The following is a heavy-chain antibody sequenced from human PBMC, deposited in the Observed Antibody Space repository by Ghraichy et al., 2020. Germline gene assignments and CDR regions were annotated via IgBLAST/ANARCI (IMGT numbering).Heavy chain of an antibody. CDR2: IISDGSST. V-gene: IGHV3-74*01. J-gene: IGHJ6*02. CDR1: GFTLSTFS. Sequence: GGSLRLSCAASGFTLSTFSMHWVRQAPGKGLVWVSRIISDGSSTTYADSVKGRFTISRDNAKNTLYLQMDSLRAEDTALYYCARGRYHGMDVWGQGTTVTVSS. CDR3: ARGRYHGMDV.